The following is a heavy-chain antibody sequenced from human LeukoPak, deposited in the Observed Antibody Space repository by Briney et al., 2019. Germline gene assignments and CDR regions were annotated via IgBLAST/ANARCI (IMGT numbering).Heavy chain of an antibody. J-gene: IGHJ4*02. Sequence: ASETLSLTCTVSGGSISSYYWSWIRQPPGKGLEWIGSIYYSGSTYYNPSLKSRVTISVDTSKNQFSLKLSSVTAADTAVYYCASIYGAGRDYWGQGTLVTVSS. CDR1: GGSISSYY. V-gene: IGHV4-59*05. CDR2: IYYSGST. CDR3: ASIYGAGRDY. D-gene: IGHD4-17*01.